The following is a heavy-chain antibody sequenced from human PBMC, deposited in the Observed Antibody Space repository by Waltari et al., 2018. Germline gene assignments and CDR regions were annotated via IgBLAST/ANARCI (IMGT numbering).Heavy chain of an antibody. Sequence: EVQLVESGGGLVQPGGSLRLSCAASGFTFSSYSMNWVRQAPGKGLEWVSYISSSSSTIYYADSVKGRFTISRDNAKNSLYLQMNSLRAEDTAVYYCARDPLPIAARPGYYYYYYMDVWGKGTTVTVSS. CDR2: ISSSSSTI. D-gene: IGHD6-6*01. CDR3: ARDPLPIAARPGYYYYYYMDV. J-gene: IGHJ6*03. CDR1: GFTFSSYS. V-gene: IGHV3-48*04.